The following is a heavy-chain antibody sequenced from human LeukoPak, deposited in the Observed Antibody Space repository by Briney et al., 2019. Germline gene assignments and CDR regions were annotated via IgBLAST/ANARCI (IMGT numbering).Heavy chain of an antibody. D-gene: IGHD6-13*01. CDR3: ARGRSGYAMFRIAAAGTYFDY. CDR1: GGSISSYY. CDR2: IYYSGST. J-gene: IGHJ4*02. Sequence: SETLSLTCTVSGGSISSYYWSWIRQPPGEGLEWIGYIYYSGSTNYNPSLKSRATISVDTSKNQFSPKLSSVTAADTAVYYCARGRSGYAMFRIAAAGTYFDYWGQGTLVTVSS. V-gene: IGHV4-59*01.